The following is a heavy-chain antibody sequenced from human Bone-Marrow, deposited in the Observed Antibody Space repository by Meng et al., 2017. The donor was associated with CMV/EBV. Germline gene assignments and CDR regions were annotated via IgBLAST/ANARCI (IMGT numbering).Heavy chain of an antibody. Sequence: GWSLRLSCAASGFTFSSYAMHWVRQAPGKGLEWVAVISYDGNNKYYADSVKGRFTISRDNSKNTLYLQMNSLRAEDTAVYYCARDLGYDFWSGYSISYGMDVWGQGTTVTVSS. CDR1: GFTFSSYA. D-gene: IGHD3-3*01. J-gene: IGHJ6*02. V-gene: IGHV3-30*04. CDR2: ISYDGNNK. CDR3: ARDLGYDFWSGYSISYGMDV.